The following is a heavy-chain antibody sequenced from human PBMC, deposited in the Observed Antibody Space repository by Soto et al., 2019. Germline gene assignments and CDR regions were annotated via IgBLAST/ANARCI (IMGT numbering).Heavy chain of an antibody. Sequence: QVPLQESGPGLVKPSQTLSLPCTVSGGSISSGGYYWGWIRQHPGKGLKWSGYTYYSGSSYYNPSFKSRGTVSVDTSKNQFTLKLSYVTAADTAVYYCARDRYGSGGEGVFDYWGQGTLVTVSS. CDR2: TYYSGSS. J-gene: IGHJ4*02. CDR1: GGSISSGGYY. CDR3: ARDRYGSGGEGVFDY. V-gene: IGHV4-31*03. D-gene: IGHD3-10*01.